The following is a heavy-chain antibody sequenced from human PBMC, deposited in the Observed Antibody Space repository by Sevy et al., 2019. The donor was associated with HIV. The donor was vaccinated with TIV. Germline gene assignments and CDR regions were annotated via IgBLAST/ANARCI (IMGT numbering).Heavy chain of an antibody. CDR3: VKEVSQYSYYDY. V-gene: IGHV3-23*01. D-gene: IGHD3-10*01. CDR1: GFTFSNYA. J-gene: IGHJ4*02. CDR2: ISGSADAT. Sequence: GGSLRLSCTASGFTFSNYAMSWVRQTPGKGLEWVSAISGSADATYYTDSVKGRFTISRDNSKNTVYLQMNSLRAEDTAVYYCVKEVSQYSYYDYWGQGTLVTVSS.